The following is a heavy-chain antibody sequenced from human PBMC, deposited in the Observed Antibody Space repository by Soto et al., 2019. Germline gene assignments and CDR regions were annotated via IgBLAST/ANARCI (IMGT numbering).Heavy chain of an antibody. D-gene: IGHD6-13*01. V-gene: IGHV1-3*01. Sequence: QVQLVQSGAEVKKPGASVKVSCKASGYTFTSYAMHWVRQAPGQRLEWMGWINAGNGNTKYSQKFQGRVTITRDTSASTAYMDLSSLRSEDTAVYYCARIAAAGPHFDYWGQGTLVTVSS. CDR2: INAGNGNT. J-gene: IGHJ4*02. CDR1: GYTFTSYA. CDR3: ARIAAAGPHFDY.